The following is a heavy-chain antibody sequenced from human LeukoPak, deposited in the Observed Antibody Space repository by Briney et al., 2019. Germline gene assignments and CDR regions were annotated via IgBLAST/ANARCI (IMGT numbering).Heavy chain of an antibody. D-gene: IGHD1-1*01. J-gene: IGHJ5*02. CDR2: ISGSGGST. CDR3: ARDGPWNSPTSGWFDP. V-gene: IGHV3-23*01. Sequence: GGSLRLSCAASGFTFSSYAMSWVRQAPGKGLEWVSAISGSGGSTYYADSVKGRFTISRDNSKNTLYLQMNSLRAEDTAVYYCARDGPWNSPTSGWFDPWGQGTLVTVSS. CDR1: GFTFSSYA.